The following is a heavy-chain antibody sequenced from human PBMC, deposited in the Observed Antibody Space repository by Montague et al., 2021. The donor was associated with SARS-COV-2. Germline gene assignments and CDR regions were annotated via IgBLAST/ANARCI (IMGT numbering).Heavy chain of an antibody. J-gene: IGHJ6*02. CDR3: ARDLGGIDV. CDR1: GGSISYGGCF. V-gene: IGHV4-31*03. D-gene: IGHD3-10*01. CDR2: IAKSGTN. Sequence: TLSLTCTVSGGSISYGGCFWIWIRPRPGKGRVWIVYIAKSGTNKSYPSRKSRVCLSVATSKNQFSLNSMSAAAADTALYSCARDLGGIDVWGQGTTVIVSS.